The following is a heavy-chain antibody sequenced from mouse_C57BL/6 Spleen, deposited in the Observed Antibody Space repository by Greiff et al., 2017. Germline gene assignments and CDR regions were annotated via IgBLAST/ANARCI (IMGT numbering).Heavy chain of an antibody. V-gene: IGHV1-7*01. J-gene: IGHJ4*01. Sequence: VQVVESGAELAKPGASVKLSCKASGYTFTSYWMHWVKQRPGQGLEWIGYINPCSGYTKYNQKFKDKATLTADKSSSTAYMQLSSLTYEDSAVYYCARTYYYGSSYDYYAMDYWGQGTSVTVSS. CDR1: GYTFTSYW. D-gene: IGHD1-1*01. CDR3: ARTYYYGSSYDYYAMDY. CDR2: INPCSGYT.